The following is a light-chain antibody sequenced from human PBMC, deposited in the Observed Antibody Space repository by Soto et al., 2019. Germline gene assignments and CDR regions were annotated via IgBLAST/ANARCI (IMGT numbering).Light chain of an antibody. CDR3: QQYNTYPRT. Sequence: DIQMTQSPSTLSASVGDRVTITCRASQNINSWLAWYQQKPGKAPKLLIYDASSLESGVPSRFSGSGSGTEFTLTISSLQPDDFATDYCQQYNTYPRTFGQGTKVEIK. CDR1: QNINSW. CDR2: DAS. J-gene: IGKJ1*01. V-gene: IGKV1-5*01.